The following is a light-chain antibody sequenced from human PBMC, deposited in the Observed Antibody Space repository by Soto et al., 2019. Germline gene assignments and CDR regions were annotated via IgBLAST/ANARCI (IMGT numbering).Light chain of an antibody. CDR3: QTWGTGPVV. V-gene: IGLV4-69*01. Sequence: QSVLTKSPSASASLGASVKLTCTLSSGHSSYAIAWHQQQPEKGPRYLMKLNSDGSHNRGDGIPDRFSGSSSGAERYLTISSLQSEDEADYYCQTWGTGPVVFGGGTKLTVL. CDR1: SGHSSYA. J-gene: IGLJ2*01. CDR2: LNSDGSH.